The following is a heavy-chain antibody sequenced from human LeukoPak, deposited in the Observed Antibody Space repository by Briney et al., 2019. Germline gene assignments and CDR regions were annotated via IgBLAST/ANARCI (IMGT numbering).Heavy chain of an antibody. V-gene: IGHV4-39*01. CDR3: ARLGYYDPDY. Sequence: SETLSLTCTVSGGSISSSSYYWGWIRQPPGKGLEWIGSIYYSGSTYYNPSLKSRVTISVDTSKNQFSLKLSSVTAADTAVYYCARLGYYDPDYWGQGTLVTVSS. CDR2: IYYSGST. J-gene: IGHJ4*02. CDR1: GGSISSSSYY. D-gene: IGHD3-3*01.